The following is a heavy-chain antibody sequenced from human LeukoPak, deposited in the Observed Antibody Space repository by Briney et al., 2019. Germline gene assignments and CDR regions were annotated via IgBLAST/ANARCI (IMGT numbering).Heavy chain of an antibody. CDR2: MNPNSGST. J-gene: IGHJ3*02. CDR3: ATVLPCGSCYLPNDAFDI. D-gene: IGHD2-15*01. V-gene: IGHV1-8*02. Sequence: ASVKVSCKASGYTFTGYYMHWVRQATGQGLEWMGWMNPNSGSTGYAQKFQGRVTMTEDTSTDTAYMELSSLRSEDTAVYYCATVLPCGSCYLPNDAFDIWGQGTMVTVSS. CDR1: GYTFTGYY.